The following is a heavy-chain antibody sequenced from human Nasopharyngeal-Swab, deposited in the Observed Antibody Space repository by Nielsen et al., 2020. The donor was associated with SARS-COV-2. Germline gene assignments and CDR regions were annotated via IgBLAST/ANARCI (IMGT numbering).Heavy chain of an antibody. CDR1: GISISSSHW. J-gene: IGHJ4*02. D-gene: IGHD3/OR15-3a*01. Sequence: SETLSLTCDVSGISISSSHWWSCVRQSPRKGLQWIGEVYHGSSPNYNPSLKSRVTISVDKSKNQFSLKLTSVTAADTGIYYCARSPRDSLILEGSFDYWGQGALVTVSS. V-gene: IGHV4/OR15-8*01. CDR2: VYHGSSP. CDR3: ARSPRDSLILEGSFDY.